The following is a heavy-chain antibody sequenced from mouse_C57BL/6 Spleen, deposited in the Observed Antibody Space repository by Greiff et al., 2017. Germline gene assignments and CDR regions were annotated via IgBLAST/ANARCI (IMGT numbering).Heavy chain of an antibody. J-gene: IGHJ2*01. CDR1: GYTFTDYN. CDR3: ARKSGNDWDSYFDY. Sequence: DVQLQESGPELVKPGASVKIPCKASGYTFTDYNMDWVKQSHGKSLEWIGDINPNNGGTIYNQKFKGKATLTVDKSSSTAYMELRSLTSEDTAVYYCARKSGNDWDSYFDYWGQGTTLTVSS. CDR2: INPNNGGT. V-gene: IGHV1-18*01. D-gene: IGHD4-1*01.